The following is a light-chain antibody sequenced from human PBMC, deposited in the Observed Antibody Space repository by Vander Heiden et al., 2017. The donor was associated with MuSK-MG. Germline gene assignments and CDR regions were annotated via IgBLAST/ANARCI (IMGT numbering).Light chain of an antibody. Sequence: AIRMTQSPSSLSASTGDRVTITCRASQGISSLLAWYQQKPGKAPNLLIFAASTVLTGVPSRFSGSGSGTDFTLTISSLQSEDFATYYCQQYYSSPQTFGQGTKVEI. V-gene: IGKV1-8*01. CDR3: QQYYSSPQT. CDR1: QGISSL. CDR2: AAS. J-gene: IGKJ1*01.